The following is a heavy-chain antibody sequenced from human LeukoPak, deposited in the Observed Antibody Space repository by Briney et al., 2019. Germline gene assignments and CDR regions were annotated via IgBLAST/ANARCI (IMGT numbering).Heavy chain of an antibody. CDR3: ARAPSITGTTPPGY. CDR2: MNPNSGNT. J-gene: IGHJ4*02. CDR1: GHTFTSYD. V-gene: IGHV1-8*01. D-gene: IGHD1-7*01. Sequence: GASVKVSCKASGHTFTSYDINWVRQATGQGLEWMGWMNPNSGNTGYAQKFQGRVTMTRNTSISTAYMELSSLRSEDTAVYYCARAPSITGTTPPGYWGQGTLVTVSS.